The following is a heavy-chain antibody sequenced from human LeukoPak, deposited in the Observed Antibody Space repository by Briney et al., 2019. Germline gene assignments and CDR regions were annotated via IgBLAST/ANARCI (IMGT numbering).Heavy chain of an antibody. Sequence: GGSLRLSCAASGFTVSSNYMSWVRQAPGKGLEWVSVIYSGGSTYYADSVKGRFTISRHNSKNTLYLQTNSLRAEDTAVYYCARSPIWFGEQYGMDVWGQGTTVTVSS. V-gene: IGHV3-53*04. CDR2: IYSGGST. D-gene: IGHD3-10*01. J-gene: IGHJ6*02. CDR3: ARSPIWFGEQYGMDV. CDR1: GFTVSSNY.